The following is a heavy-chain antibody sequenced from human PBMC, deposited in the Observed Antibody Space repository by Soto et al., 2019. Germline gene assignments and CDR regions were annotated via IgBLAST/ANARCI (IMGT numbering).Heavy chain of an antibody. Sequence: GGSLRLSCAASGFTFSSYSMNWVRQAPGKGLEWVSSISSSSSYIYYADSVKGRFTSSRDNAKNSLYLQMNSLRAEDTAVYYCARDISSSSWYGDAFDIWGQGTMVTVSS. D-gene: IGHD6-13*01. CDR2: ISSSSSYI. CDR3: ARDISSSSWYGDAFDI. V-gene: IGHV3-21*01. J-gene: IGHJ3*02. CDR1: GFTFSSYS.